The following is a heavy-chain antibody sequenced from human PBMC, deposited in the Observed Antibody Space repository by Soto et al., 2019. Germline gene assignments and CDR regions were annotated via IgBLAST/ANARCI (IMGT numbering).Heavy chain of an antibody. CDR3: AHPYNYGDDEGYACEI. CDR1: GFSLSTSGVG. Sequence: QITLKESGPTLVKPTQTLTLPCTFSGFSLSTSGVGVGWIRQPPGKALEWLALIYWDDDKRDSPSLKSRLTITKDTSKNQVVRTMTNMDPVDTATYYCAHPYNYGDDEGYACEIGGQGTMVTVSS. V-gene: IGHV2-5*02. CDR2: IYWDDDK. D-gene: IGHD4-17*01. J-gene: IGHJ3*02.